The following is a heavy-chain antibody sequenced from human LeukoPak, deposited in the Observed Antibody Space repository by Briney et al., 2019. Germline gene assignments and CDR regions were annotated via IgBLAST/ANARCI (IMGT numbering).Heavy chain of an antibody. Sequence: SETLSLTCTVSGGSISSGTYYWAWIRQPPGKGPEWIGTIHYSGDTYYNPSLKSRVTISVDPPKKQFFLNLNSVTAADTAVYYCARLGGYYDPPGYWGQGTLVTVSS. J-gene: IGHJ4*02. CDR3: ARLGGYYDPPGY. CDR1: GGSISSGTYY. V-gene: IGHV4-39*01. D-gene: IGHD3-22*01. CDR2: IHYSGDT.